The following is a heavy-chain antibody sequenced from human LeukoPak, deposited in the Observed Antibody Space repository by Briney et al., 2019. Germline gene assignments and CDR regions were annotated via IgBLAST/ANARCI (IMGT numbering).Heavy chain of an antibody. Sequence: SETLSLTCTVSGGSISSYYWSWIRQPPGKGLEWIGYIYYSGSTNYNPSLKSRVTMSVDTSKNQFSLKLSSVTAADTAVYYCATYRPATGSFDYWGQGTLVTVSS. CDR2: IYYSGST. D-gene: IGHD1-14*01. J-gene: IGHJ4*02. CDR3: ATYRPATGSFDY. V-gene: IGHV4-59*08. CDR1: GGSISSYY.